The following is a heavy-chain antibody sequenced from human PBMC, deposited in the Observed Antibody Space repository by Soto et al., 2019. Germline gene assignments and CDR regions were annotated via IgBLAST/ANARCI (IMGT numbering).Heavy chain of an antibody. CDR2: IIPIFGTA. D-gene: IGHD3-22*01. CDR1: GGTFSSYA. Sequence: ASVKVSCKASGGTFSSYAISWVRQAPGQGLEWMGGIIPIFGTANYAQKFQGRVTITADKSTSTAYMELSSLRSEDTAVYYCARSYYDSSGYYIMGVGYYFDYWGQGTLVTVYS. V-gene: IGHV1-69*06. CDR3: ARSYYDSSGYYIMGVGYYFDY. J-gene: IGHJ4*02.